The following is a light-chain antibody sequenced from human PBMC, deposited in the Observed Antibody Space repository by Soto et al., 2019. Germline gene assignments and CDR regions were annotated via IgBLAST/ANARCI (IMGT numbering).Light chain of an antibody. V-gene: IGKV3-15*01. CDR2: GAS. CDR1: QSVSSN. CDR3: QQYNNWPRT. J-gene: IGKJ1*01. Sequence: EIVMTQSPDPLSVSPGERATLSCRASQSVSSNLAWYQQKPGQAPRLLLYGASTRATGIPARFSGSGSGAEFTLTISSLQSEYFAVYYCQQYNNWPRTFGQGPKVEIQ.